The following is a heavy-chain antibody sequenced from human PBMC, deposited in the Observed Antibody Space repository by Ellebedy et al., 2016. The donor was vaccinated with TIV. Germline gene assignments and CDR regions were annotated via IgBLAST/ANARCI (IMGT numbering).Heavy chain of an antibody. CDR1: GGPLSGYF. Sequence: MPSETLSLICGVYGGPLSGYFWSWIRQSPGKGLEWIGDINHSGSTNYNPSLKSRVTISVETSKTQFSLKLSSVTAADTAVYYCARGTYRFDYWGQGTLVTVSS. CDR3: ARGTYRFDY. J-gene: IGHJ4*02. D-gene: IGHD3-16*02. V-gene: IGHV4-34*01. CDR2: INHSGST.